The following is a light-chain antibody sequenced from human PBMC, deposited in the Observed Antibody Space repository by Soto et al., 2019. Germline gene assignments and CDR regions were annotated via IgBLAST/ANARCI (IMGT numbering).Light chain of an antibody. Sequence: DLQMTQSPYSLSASVGDRVTITCRASQSISSNLNWYQQKPGKAPKLLIHGASSLQSGVPSRFSGSGSGTDFTLIISSLQPEDFATYYCQQSYSTPRTFGQGTKLEIK. CDR3: QQSYSTPRT. V-gene: IGKV1-39*01. J-gene: IGKJ2*01. CDR2: GAS. CDR1: QSISSN.